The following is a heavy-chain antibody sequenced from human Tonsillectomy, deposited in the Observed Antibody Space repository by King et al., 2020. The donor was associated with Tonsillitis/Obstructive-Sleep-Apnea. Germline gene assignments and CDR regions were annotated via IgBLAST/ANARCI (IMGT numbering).Heavy chain of an antibody. Sequence: VQLVESGGGLVQPGGSLRLSCAASGFTFSSYEMNWVRQAPGKGLEWVSYISSSGSTIYYADSVKGRFTISRDNAKSSLYLHMNSLRAEDTAVYYCARDRYYGSGTFDNWGQGTLVTVSS. CDR2: ISSSGSTI. CDR3: ARDRYYGSGTFDN. D-gene: IGHD3-10*01. V-gene: IGHV3-48*03. CDR1: GFTFSSYE. J-gene: IGHJ4*02.